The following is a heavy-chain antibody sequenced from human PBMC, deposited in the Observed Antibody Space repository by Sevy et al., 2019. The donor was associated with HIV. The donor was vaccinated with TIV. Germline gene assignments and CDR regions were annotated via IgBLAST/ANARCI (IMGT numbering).Heavy chain of an antibody. CDR1: KFPFRSNG. Sequence: GGSLRLSCVASKFPFRSNGFHWVRQPPGKGLECLSYINFDGSDRKYADSVKGRFTVSRDNSKNTLYLQMNSLRAEDTAVYYCAKDLRVVIPAAMQPADLWGQGTLVTVSS. J-gene: IGHJ5*02. CDR3: AKDLRVVIPAAMQPADL. D-gene: IGHD2-2*01. CDR2: INFDGSDR. V-gene: IGHV3-30*02.